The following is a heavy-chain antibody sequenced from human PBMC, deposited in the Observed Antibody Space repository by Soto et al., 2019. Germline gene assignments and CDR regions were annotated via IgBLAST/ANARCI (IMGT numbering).Heavy chain of an antibody. CDR3: ARGNCAADSYYGMDV. CDR1: GGTFSSYT. D-gene: IGHD2-21*02. Sequence: QVQLVQSGAEVKKPGSSVKVSCKASGGTFSSYTISWVRQAPGQGLEWMGRIIPILGIANYAQKFQGRVTVTADESTSPAYMELSSLRAEDTAVYYCARGNCAADSYYGMDVWGQGTTVTVSS. V-gene: IGHV1-69*02. J-gene: IGHJ6*02. CDR2: IIPILGIA.